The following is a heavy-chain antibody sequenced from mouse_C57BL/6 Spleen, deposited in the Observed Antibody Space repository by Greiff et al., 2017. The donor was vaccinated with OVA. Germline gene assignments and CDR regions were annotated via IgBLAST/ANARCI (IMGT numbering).Heavy chain of an antibody. CDR2: IHPSDSDT. D-gene: IGHD2-4*01. Sequence: QVQLQQPGAELVKPGASVKVSCKASGYTFTSYWMHWVKQRPGQGLEWIGRIHPSDSDTNYNQKFKGQATLTVDKSSSTAYMQLSSLTSEDSAVYYCASHYDYDGEGFDYWGQGTTLTVSS. CDR1: GYTFTSYW. CDR3: ASHYDYDGEGFDY. V-gene: IGHV1-74*01. J-gene: IGHJ2*01.